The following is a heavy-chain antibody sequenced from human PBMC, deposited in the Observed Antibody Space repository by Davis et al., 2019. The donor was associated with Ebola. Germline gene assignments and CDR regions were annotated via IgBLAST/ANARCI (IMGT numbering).Heavy chain of an antibody. CDR1: GYTFTSYD. D-gene: IGHD3-22*01. Sequence: ASVKVSCKASGYTFTSYDINWVRQATGQGLEWMGWMNPNSGNTGYAQKFQGRVTMTRNTSISTAYMELSSLRSEDTAVYYCARDPYYYDSSGYYYPFDYWGQGTLVTVSS. V-gene: IGHV1-8*01. J-gene: IGHJ4*02. CDR3: ARDPYYYDSSGYYYPFDY. CDR2: MNPNSGNT.